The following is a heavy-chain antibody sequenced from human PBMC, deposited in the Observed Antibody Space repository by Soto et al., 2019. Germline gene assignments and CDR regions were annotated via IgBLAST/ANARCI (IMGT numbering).Heavy chain of an antibody. Sequence: PGGSLRLSCAASGFTFSSYAMHWVRQAPGKGLEWVAVISYDGSNKYYAASVKGRFTISRDNSKNTLYLQMNSLRAEDTAVYYCARVEGYNDAFDIWGQGTMVTVSS. CDR1: GFTFSSYA. CDR3: ARVEGYNDAFDI. J-gene: IGHJ3*02. D-gene: IGHD1-1*01. CDR2: ISYDGSNK. V-gene: IGHV3-30-3*01.